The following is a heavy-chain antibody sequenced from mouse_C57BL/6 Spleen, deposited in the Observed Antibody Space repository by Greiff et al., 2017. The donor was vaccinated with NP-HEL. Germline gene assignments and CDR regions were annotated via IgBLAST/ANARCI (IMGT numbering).Heavy chain of an antibody. D-gene: IGHD1-1*01. Sequence: QVQLQQSGAELVRPGASVTLSCKASGYTFTDYEMHWVKQTPVHGLEWIGAIDPETGGTAYNQKFKGKAILTADKSSSTAYMELRSLTSEDSAVYYCTRWWYYGSRTFDYWGQGTTLTVSS. CDR2: IDPETGGT. J-gene: IGHJ2*01. CDR1: GYTFTDYE. V-gene: IGHV1-15*01. CDR3: TRWWYYGSRTFDY.